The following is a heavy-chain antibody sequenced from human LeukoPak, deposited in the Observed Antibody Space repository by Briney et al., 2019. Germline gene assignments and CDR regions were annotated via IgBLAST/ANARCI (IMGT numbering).Heavy chain of an antibody. V-gene: IGHV1-46*01. J-gene: IGHJ3*02. Sequence: ASVKVSCKASGYTFTSYYMHWVRQAPGQGLEWMGIINPSGGSTSYAQKFQGRVTMTRDTSTSTVYMELSSLRSEDTAVYYCAREGAGYSSSWYGREDAFDIWGQGTMVTVSS. CDR1: GYTFTSYY. D-gene: IGHD6-13*01. CDR3: AREGAGYSSSWYGREDAFDI. CDR2: INPSGGST.